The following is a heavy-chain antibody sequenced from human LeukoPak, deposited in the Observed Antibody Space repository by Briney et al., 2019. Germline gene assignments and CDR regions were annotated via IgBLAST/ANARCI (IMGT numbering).Heavy chain of an antibody. CDR2: IYPGDSDT. V-gene: IGHV5-51*01. CDR3: ARNPFPASYGDGDY. J-gene: IGHJ4*02. D-gene: IGHD4-17*01. Sequence: GESLKISCKGSGYTFTSYWIGWVRQMSGQGLEWMGIIYPGDSDTRYSPSFQGQVTISADKSISTAYLQWSSLKASDTAMYYCARNPFPASYGDGDYWGQGTLVTVSS. CDR1: GYTFTSYW.